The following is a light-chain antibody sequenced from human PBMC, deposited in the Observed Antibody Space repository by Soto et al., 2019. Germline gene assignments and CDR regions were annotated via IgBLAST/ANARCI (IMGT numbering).Light chain of an antibody. V-gene: IGKV3-20*01. CDR1: QSVSSSY. Sequence: EIVLTQSPGTLSLSPGERATLSCRASQSVSSSYLAWYQQKPGQAPRLLIYGASSRATGIPDRFSGSGSGTDFTLTISRLEPEDFAVYYCQQYGTSFTFGPGTKVEFK. J-gene: IGKJ3*01. CDR3: QQYGTSFT. CDR2: GAS.